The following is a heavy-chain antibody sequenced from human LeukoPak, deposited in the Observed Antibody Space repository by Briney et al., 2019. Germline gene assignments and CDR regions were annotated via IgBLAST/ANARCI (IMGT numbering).Heavy chain of an antibody. CDR3: SRYRGDSDAFDM. CDR1: GFTFSTYA. Sequence: PGGSLRLSCAGSGFTFSTYAMNWVRQAPGKGLEWVSLVSDSGANKHYADSVKGRFTISRDDSKKTTYLQMNSLKTEDSAVYYCSRYRGDSDAFDMWGQGTMVTVSS. D-gene: IGHD3-16*01. J-gene: IGHJ3*02. V-gene: IGHV3-23*01. CDR2: VSDSGANK.